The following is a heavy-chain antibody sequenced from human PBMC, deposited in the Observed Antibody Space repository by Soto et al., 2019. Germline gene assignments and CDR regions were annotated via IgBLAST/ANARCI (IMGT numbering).Heavy chain of an antibody. D-gene: IGHD2-15*01. CDR3: ASWWKGADIGNYYYGMDV. CDR2: IMPIFRAP. V-gene: IGHV1-69*12. Sequence: QVQLVQSGAEVKRPRSSVKVSCKASGGAFRDYAFSWVRQAPGQGLEWLGGIMPIFRAPDYAQKFQGRVTITADESTRTAYMEMTSLRSEDTALYYWASWWKGADIGNYYYGMDVWGQGTTFT. J-gene: IGHJ6*02. CDR1: GGAFRDYA.